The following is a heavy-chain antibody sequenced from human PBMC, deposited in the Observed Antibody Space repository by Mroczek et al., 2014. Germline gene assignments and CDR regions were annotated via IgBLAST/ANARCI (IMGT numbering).Heavy chain of an antibody. J-gene: IGHJ3*02. D-gene: IGHD1-26*01. CDR3: ARPAHSGSYSDAFDI. V-gene: IGHV1-46*03. CDR2: INPSGGST. CDR1: GYTFTSYY. Sequence: VQLVESGAEVKKPGASVKVSCKASGYTFTSYYMHWVRQAPGQGLEWMGIINPSGGSTSYAQKFQGRVTMTRDTSTSTVYMELSSLRSEDTAVYYCARPAHSGSYSDAFDIWGQGTMVTVSS.